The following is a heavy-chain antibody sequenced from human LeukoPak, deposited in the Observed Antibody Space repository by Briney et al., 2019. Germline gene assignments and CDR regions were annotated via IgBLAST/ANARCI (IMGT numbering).Heavy chain of an antibody. J-gene: IGHJ4*02. Sequence: GGCLRLSCAASGFTFSSYSMSSGRQAPGKGVGWGSSIIIISSDIYYADSVKGRFRISRDNAKHSLYLQMNRLRAADTAVYYSARSITIFGVVIIPDYYFDFWGQGTQVTVSS. V-gene: IGHV3-21*01. CDR1: GFTFSSYS. CDR3: ARSITIFGVVIIPDYYFDF. D-gene: IGHD3-3*01. CDR2: IIIISSDI.